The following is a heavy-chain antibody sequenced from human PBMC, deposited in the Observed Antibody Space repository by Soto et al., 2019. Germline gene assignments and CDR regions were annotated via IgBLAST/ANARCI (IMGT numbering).Heavy chain of an antibody. V-gene: IGHV3-23*01. Sequence: EVQLLESGGGLVQPGGSLRLSCAASGFTFSSYAMSWVRQAPGKGLEWVSAFRGDGTGAHYADSVKGRFTISRDNSKNTLYLHMNSLRAEDTAVYHCAKLPQYDILTGYLIYFDHWGQITLLTVSS. CDR1: GFTFSSYA. J-gene: IGHJ4*02. CDR2: FRGDGTGA. D-gene: IGHD3-9*01. CDR3: AKLPQYDILTGYLIYFDH.